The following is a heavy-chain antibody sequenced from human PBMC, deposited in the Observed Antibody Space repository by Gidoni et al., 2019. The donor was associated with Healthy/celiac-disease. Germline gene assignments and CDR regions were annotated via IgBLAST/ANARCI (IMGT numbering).Heavy chain of an antibody. V-gene: IGHV3-30*18. D-gene: IGHD3-22*01. CDR2: ISYDGSNK. CDR1: GFTFSSYG. CDR3: AKDRDSITMIVVAGEFDY. Sequence: QVQLVESGGGVVQPGRSLRLSCAASGFTFSSYGLHWVRPAPGKGLEWVAVISYDGSNKYYADSVKCRFTISRDNSKNTLYLQMNSLGAEDTAVYYCAKDRDSITMIVVAGEFDYWGQGTLVTVSS. J-gene: IGHJ4*02.